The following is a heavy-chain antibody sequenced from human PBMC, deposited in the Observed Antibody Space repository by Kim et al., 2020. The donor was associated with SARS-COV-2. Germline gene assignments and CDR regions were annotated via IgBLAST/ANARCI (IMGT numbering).Heavy chain of an antibody. Sequence: SETLSLTCTVSGGSISSSSYYWGWIRQPPGKGLEWIGSIYYSGSTYYNSSLKSRVTISVDTSKNQFSLKLSSVTAADTAVYYCARESDLGWFDPWGQGTLVTVSS. CDR3: ARESDLGWFDP. CDR1: GGSISSSSYY. J-gene: IGHJ5*02. CDR2: IYYSGST. V-gene: IGHV4-39*07.